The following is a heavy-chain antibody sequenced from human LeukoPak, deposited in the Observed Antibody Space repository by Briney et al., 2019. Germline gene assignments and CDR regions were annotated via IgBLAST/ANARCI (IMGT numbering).Heavy chain of an antibody. J-gene: IGHJ5*02. CDR2: IYSSGST. CDR3: ARRNGYINDWPNWFAP. D-gene: IGHD6-19*01. CDR1: GDSISSSTYC. Sequence: SETLSLTCTVSGDSISSSTYCWGWIRQPPGKGLEWIGTIYSSGSTYYNPPLKSRVTISVDTSKNQFSLKLSSVTAADTAVYYCARRNGYINDWPNWFAPWGQGTLVTVSS. V-gene: IGHV4-39*01.